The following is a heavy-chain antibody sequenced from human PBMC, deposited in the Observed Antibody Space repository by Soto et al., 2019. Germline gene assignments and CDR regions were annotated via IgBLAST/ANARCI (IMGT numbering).Heavy chain of an antibody. CDR3: ARDRAARNYYYYGMDV. D-gene: IGHD6-6*01. V-gene: IGHV3-53*01. CDR1: GFTVSSNY. Sequence: PGGSLRLSFAAPGFTVSSNYMSWVRQAPGNGLELVSVIYSGGSTYFADSVKGRFTISRDNSNITLYLQMNSLRAEDMAVYYCARDRAARNYYYYGMDVWGQGTTVTVSS. CDR2: IYSGGST. J-gene: IGHJ6*01.